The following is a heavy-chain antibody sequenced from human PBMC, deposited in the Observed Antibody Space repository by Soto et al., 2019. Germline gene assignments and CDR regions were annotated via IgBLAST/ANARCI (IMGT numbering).Heavy chain of an antibody. CDR2: ISSTTNYI. J-gene: IGHJ4*02. Sequence: GGSLRLSFAAAGFTFTRDSRNWVRQAPGKGLEWVTSISSTTNYIYYGDSMKGRFTISRDNAKNSLYLEMNSLRAEDTAVYYCARESEDLTSNFDYWGQGTLVTVSS. CDR1: GFTFTRDS. CDR3: ARESEDLTSNFDY. V-gene: IGHV3-21*06.